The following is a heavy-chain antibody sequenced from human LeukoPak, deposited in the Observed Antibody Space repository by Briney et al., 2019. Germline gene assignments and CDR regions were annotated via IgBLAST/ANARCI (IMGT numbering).Heavy chain of an antibody. CDR2: IKSKTDGGTT. CDR1: GFTFSSYW. Sequence: GGSLRLSCAASGFTFSSYWMSWVRQAPGKGLEWVGRIKSKTDGGTTDYAAPVKGRFTISRDDSKNTLYLQMNSLKTEDTAVYYCTTDYEDYYDSSVMDYWGQGTLVTVSS. CDR3: TTDYEDYYDSSVMDY. D-gene: IGHD3-22*01. J-gene: IGHJ4*02. V-gene: IGHV3-15*01.